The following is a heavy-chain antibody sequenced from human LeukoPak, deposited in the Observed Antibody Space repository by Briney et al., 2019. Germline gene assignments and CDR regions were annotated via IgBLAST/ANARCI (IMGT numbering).Heavy chain of an antibody. CDR3: ARAPGYDILTGSYYYYYMDV. V-gene: IGHV1-18*01. Sequence: GASVRVSCKASGYTFTSYGISWVRQAPGQGLEWMGWISAYNGNTNYAQKLHGRVTMTTDTSTSTAYMELRRLRSDDTAVYYCARAPGYDILTGSYYYYYMDVWGKGTTVTISS. J-gene: IGHJ6*03. CDR1: GYTFTSYG. D-gene: IGHD3-9*01. CDR2: ISAYNGNT.